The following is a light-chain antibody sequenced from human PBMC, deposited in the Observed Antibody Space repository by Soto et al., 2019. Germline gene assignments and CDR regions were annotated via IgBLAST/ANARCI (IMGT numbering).Light chain of an antibody. J-gene: IGKJ4*01. Sequence: DIQLTQSPSFLSASVGDRVTITCRASQGISSYLAWYQQKPGKAPKLLIYAASTLQGGVPSRFSGSGSGTDFTLTISSLQPEDFATYYCQQLNSYPVTFGGGTKVEIK. CDR3: QQLNSYPVT. CDR1: QGISSY. V-gene: IGKV1-9*01. CDR2: AAS.